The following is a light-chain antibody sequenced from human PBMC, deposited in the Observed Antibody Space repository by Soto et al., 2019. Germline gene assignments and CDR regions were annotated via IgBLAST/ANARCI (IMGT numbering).Light chain of an antibody. CDR1: QTVRNNY. CDR2: GAS. Sequence: ETVLTQSPGTLSLSPGERATLSCRASQTVRNNYLAWYQQKPGQAPRLLNYGASSRATGIPDRFSGSGSGTDFTLTISRLEPEDFAVYYCQQYGSAPLTFGGGTKVEIK. CDR3: QQYGSAPLT. V-gene: IGKV3-20*01. J-gene: IGKJ4*01.